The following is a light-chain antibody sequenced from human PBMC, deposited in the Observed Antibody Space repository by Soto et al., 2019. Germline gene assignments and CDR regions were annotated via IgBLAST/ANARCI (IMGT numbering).Light chain of an antibody. Sequence: QPVLTQSSSASASLGSSVKLTCTLSSGHSSYIIAWHQQQPGKAPRYLMKLERSGSYNKGSGVPDRFSGSSSGADRYLTISNLQFEDEADYYCETWDSDTHTVFGGGTQLTVL. CDR3: ETWDSDTHTV. CDR2: LERSGSY. V-gene: IGLV4-60*02. CDR1: SGHSSYI. J-gene: IGLJ3*02.